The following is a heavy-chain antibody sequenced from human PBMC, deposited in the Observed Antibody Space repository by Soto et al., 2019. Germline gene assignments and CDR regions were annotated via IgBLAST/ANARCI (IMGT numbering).Heavy chain of an antibody. V-gene: IGHV3-9*01. CDR2: ISWNSGSI. J-gene: IGHJ4*02. CDR1: GFTFDDYA. Sequence: PGGSLRLSCAASGFTFDDYAMHWVRQAPGKGLEWVSGISWNSGSIGYADSVKGRFTISRDNSKNTLYLQMNSLRAEDTAVYYCATSPRGYSGDYWGQGTLVTVSS. CDR3: ATSPRGYSGDY. D-gene: IGHD2-15*01.